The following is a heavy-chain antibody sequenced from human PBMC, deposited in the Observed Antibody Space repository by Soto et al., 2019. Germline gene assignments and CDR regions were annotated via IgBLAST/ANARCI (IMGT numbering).Heavy chain of an antibody. D-gene: IGHD3-10*01. CDR3: ARHKVDYGSGSYAIDY. Sequence: QLQLQESGPGLVKPSETLSLTCTVSGGSISSSSYYWGWIRQPPGKGLEWIGSIYYSGSTYYNPSLKCRVTISVDTSKNQFSLKLSSVTASDTAVYYCARHKVDYGSGSYAIDYWGQGTLVTVSS. CDR2: IYYSGST. CDR1: GGSISSSSYY. V-gene: IGHV4-39*01. J-gene: IGHJ4*02.